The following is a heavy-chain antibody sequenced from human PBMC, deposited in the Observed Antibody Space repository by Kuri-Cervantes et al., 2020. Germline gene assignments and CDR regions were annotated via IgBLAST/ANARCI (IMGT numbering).Heavy chain of an antibody. CDR1: GGSVNSNTYY. D-gene: IGHD5-18*01. Sequence: SETLSLTCTVSGGSVNSNTYYWSWIRQPPGKGLELIGYIHKSGDTYYNPSLKSRVAISIDTSRNQFSLKLSSVTAADTAVYYCARDSGYSYGHGPYYWGQGTLVTVSS. V-gene: IGHV4-61*01. CDR3: ARDSGYSYGHGPYY. CDR2: IHKSGDT. J-gene: IGHJ4*02.